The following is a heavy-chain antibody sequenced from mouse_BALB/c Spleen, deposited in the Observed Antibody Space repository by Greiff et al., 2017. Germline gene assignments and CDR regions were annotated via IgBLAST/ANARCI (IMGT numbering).Heavy chain of an antibody. J-gene: IGHJ3*01. D-gene: IGHD1-1*01. CDR2: INSNGGST. CDR1: GFTFSSYG. CDR3: ARDNGNRGFAY. Sequence: EVQVVESGGGLVQPGGSLKLSCAASGFTFSSYGMSWVRQTPDKRLELVATINSNGGSTYYPDSVKGRFTISRDNAKNTLYLQMSSLKSEDTAMYYCARDNGNRGFAYWGQGTLVTVSA. V-gene: IGHV5-6-3*01.